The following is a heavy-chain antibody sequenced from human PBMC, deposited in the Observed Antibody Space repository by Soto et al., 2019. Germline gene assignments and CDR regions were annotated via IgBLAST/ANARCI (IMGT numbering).Heavy chain of an antibody. D-gene: IGHD3-22*01. Sequence: AAVKVSCKASGYTFYRYGITWVRQAPGQGLEWMGWINPSNDNTNYAQKFRGRVTMTTDASTSTAHMELRSLKSDDTAVYYCARDTQQDSNGYHIEWFDPWGQGNLV. CDR2: INPSNDNT. V-gene: IGHV1-18*01. J-gene: IGHJ5*02. CDR1: GYTFYRYG. CDR3: ARDTQQDSNGYHIEWFDP.